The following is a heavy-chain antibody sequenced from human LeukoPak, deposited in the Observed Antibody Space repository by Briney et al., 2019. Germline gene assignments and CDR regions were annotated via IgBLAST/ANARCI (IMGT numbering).Heavy chain of an antibody. CDR2: IYYSGST. Sequence: SETLSLTCTVSGGSISSYYWSWIRQPPGKGLEWIGYIYYSGSTNYNPSLKSRVTISVDTSKNQFSLKLSSVTAADTAVYYCARENWNAKYYFDYWGQGTLVTVSS. CDR1: GGSISSYY. J-gene: IGHJ4*02. D-gene: IGHD1-1*01. V-gene: IGHV4-59*12. CDR3: ARENWNAKYYFDY.